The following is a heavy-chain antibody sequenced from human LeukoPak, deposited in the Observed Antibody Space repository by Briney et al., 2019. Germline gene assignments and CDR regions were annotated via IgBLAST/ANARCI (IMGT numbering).Heavy chain of an antibody. Sequence: GASVKVSCKASGGTFSSYAISWVRQAPGQGLEWMGGIIPIFGTANYAQKFQGRVTITADESTSTAYMELSSLRSEDTAVYYCARVLYSSSWYNAAYFQHWGQGTLVTVSS. V-gene: IGHV1-69*13. CDR1: GGTFSSYA. CDR2: IIPIFGTA. D-gene: IGHD6-13*01. CDR3: ARVLYSSSWYNAAYFQH. J-gene: IGHJ1*01.